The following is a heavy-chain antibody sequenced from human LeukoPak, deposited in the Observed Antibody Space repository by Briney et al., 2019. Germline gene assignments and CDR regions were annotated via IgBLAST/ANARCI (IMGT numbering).Heavy chain of an antibody. CDR1: GYSFTSYG. Sequence: ASVKVSCKASGYSFTSYGISWVRQAPGQGLEWMGWISAYNGNTNYAQKLQGRVTMTTDTSTSTVYMELRSLRSDDTAVYYCARDDQYEGVDYWGQGTLVTVSS. J-gene: IGHJ4*02. D-gene: IGHD3-3*01. V-gene: IGHV1-18*01. CDR3: ARDDQYEGVDY. CDR2: ISAYNGNT.